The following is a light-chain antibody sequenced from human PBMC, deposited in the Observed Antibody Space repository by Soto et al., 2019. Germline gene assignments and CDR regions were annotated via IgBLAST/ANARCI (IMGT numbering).Light chain of an antibody. CDR3: AVWDDSLNGVV. V-gene: IGLV1-44*01. CDR1: SSNIGSNS. Sequence: QSVLTQPPSASGTPGQRVTISCSGSSSNIGSNSVNWYQQLPGTAPKLLMYSSNQRPSGVPDRFSGSKSGTSASLAISGLQSEQEADYYCAVWDDSLNGVVFGGGTKLTVL. CDR2: SSN. J-gene: IGLJ2*01.